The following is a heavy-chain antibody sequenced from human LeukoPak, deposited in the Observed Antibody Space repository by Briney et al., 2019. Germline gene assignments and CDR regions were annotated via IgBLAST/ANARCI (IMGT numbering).Heavy chain of an antibody. V-gene: IGHV3-7*01. Sequence: GGSLRLSCAASGFTFSSYWMSWVRQAPGKGLEWVANIKQGGSEKYYVDSVKGRFTISRDNAKNSLYLQMNSLRAEDTAVYYCARLGYCSSTSCRPTDYWGQGTLVTVSS. CDR1: GFTFSSYW. J-gene: IGHJ4*02. D-gene: IGHD2-2*01. CDR2: IKQGGSEK. CDR3: ARLGYCSSTSCRPTDY.